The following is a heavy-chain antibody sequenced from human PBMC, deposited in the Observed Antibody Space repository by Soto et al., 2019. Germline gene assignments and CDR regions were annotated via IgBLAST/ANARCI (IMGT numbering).Heavy chain of an antibody. CDR3: AKDYRDAVYGSGDPIGY. V-gene: IGHV3-23*01. Sequence: EVQLLESGGGLVQPGGSLRLSCAASGFTFSSYAMSWVRQAPGKGLEWVSAISGSGGSTYYADSVKGRFTISRDNSKNTLYLQMNSVRAEDTAVYDCAKDYRDAVYGSGDPIGYWGQGTLVTVSS. CDR1: GFTFSSYA. J-gene: IGHJ4*02. D-gene: IGHD3-10*01. CDR2: ISGSGGST.